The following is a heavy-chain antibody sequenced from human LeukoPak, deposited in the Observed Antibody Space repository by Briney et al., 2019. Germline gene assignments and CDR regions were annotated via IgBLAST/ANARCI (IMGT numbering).Heavy chain of an antibody. CDR2: IYTSGST. CDR1: GGSISSYY. J-gene: IGHJ4*02. CDR3: ASQGYGSSYVHFDY. Sequence: PSETLSLTCTVSGGSISSYYWSWIRQPAGKGLEWIGRIYTSGSTNYNPSLKSRVTMSVDTSKNQFSLKLSSVTAADTAVYYCASQGYGSSYVHFDYWGQGTLVTVSS. D-gene: IGHD6-13*01. V-gene: IGHV4-4*07.